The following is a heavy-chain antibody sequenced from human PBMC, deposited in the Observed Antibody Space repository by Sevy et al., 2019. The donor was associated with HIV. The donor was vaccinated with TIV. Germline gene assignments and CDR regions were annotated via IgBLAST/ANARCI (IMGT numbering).Heavy chain of an antibody. CDR3: AKDNRPATMSNSSYYYYYGMDV. CDR2: ISWNSVSL. Sequence: SLKISCAASRFRFSDYAMHWVRQAPGKGLEWVSGISWNSVSLDYADSVKGRFTISRDNAKNSLYLQMNRLRSEDTALYYCAKDNRPATMSNSSYYYYYGMDVWGQGTTVTVSS. V-gene: IGHV3-9*01. CDR1: RFRFSDYA. J-gene: IGHJ6*02. D-gene: IGHD6-6*01.